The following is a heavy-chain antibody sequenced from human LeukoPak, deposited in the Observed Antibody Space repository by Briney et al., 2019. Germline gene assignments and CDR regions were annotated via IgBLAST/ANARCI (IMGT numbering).Heavy chain of an antibody. V-gene: IGHV4-38-2*02. CDR3: ARERGYYDSSGYGSYSDY. CDR2: IDHRGNT. J-gene: IGHJ4*01. CDR1: GDSISSGNF. Sequence: PSETLSLTCIVSGDSISSGNFWGWIRQPPGKGLDYIGNIDHRGNTYYSPSLKSRLTISVETSRNQFSLRLSSVTAADTAVYYCARERGYYDSSGYGSYSDYWGHGTLVTVSS. D-gene: IGHD3-22*01.